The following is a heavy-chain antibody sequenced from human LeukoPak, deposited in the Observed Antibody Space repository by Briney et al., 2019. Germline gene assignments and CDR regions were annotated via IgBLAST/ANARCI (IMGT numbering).Heavy chain of an antibody. CDR1: GYTFTCYY. CDR3: ARDVYSGYDGGDY. D-gene: IGHD5-12*01. Sequence: ASVKVSCKASGYTFTCYYMHWVRQAPGQGLEWMGWINPNSGGTNYAQKFQGRVTMTRDTSISTAYMELSRLRSDDTAVYYCARDVYSGYDGGDYWGQGTLVTVSS. CDR2: INPNSGGT. J-gene: IGHJ4*02. V-gene: IGHV1-2*02.